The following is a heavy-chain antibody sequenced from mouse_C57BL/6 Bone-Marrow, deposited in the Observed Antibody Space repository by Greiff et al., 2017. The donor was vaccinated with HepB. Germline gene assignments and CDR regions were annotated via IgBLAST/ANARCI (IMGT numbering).Heavy chain of an antibody. Sequence: DVKLVESGPGLVKPSQSLSLTCSVTGYCITSGYYWNWIRQFPGNKLEWMGYISYDGSNNYNPSLKNRISITRDTSKNQFFLKLNSVTTEDTATYYCAPGGIYYGSRGFDYWGQGTTLTVSS. D-gene: IGHD1-1*01. V-gene: IGHV3-6*01. CDR2: ISYDGSN. J-gene: IGHJ2*01. CDR1: GYCITSGYY. CDR3: APGGIYYGSRGFDY.